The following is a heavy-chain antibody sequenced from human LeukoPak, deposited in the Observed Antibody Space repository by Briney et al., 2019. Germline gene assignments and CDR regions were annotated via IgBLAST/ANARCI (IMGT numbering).Heavy chain of an antibody. D-gene: IGHD3-10*01. Sequence: PSETLSLTCTVSGGSISSYYWSWIRQPPGKGLEWIGYIYYTGSTNYNPSLKSRVTISVDTSKNQFSLKLSSVTAADTAVYYCARGERLLWFGELSSGAFDIWGQGTMVTVSS. J-gene: IGHJ3*02. V-gene: IGHV4-59*12. CDR1: GGSISSYY. CDR3: ARGERLLWFGELSSGAFDI. CDR2: IYYTGST.